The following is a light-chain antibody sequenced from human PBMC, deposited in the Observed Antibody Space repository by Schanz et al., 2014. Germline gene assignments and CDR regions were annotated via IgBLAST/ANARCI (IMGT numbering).Light chain of an antibody. Sequence: QSALTQPPSASGSLGQSVTISCTGTTSDVGAYNYVSWYQQHPGKAPKLMIYDVSNRPSGVSNRFSGSKSGNTASLTISGLQAEDEADYYCSSYTRSSPVVFGGGTKLTVL. CDR1: TSDVGAYNY. CDR3: SSYTRSSPVV. J-gene: IGLJ2*01. V-gene: IGLV2-14*01. CDR2: DVS.